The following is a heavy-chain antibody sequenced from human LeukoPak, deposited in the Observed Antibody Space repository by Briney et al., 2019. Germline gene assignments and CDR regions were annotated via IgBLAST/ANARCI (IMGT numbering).Heavy chain of an antibody. V-gene: IGHV4-59*01. D-gene: IGHD3-10*01. CDR1: GGSISSYY. CDR2: IYYSGST. Sequence: SETLSLTCTVSGGSISSYYWGWIRQPPGKGLEWIGYIYYSGSTNYNPSLKSRVTISVDTSKNQFSLKLSSVTAADTAVYYCARTYYYGSGSYYKLLDAFDIWGQGTMVTVSS. J-gene: IGHJ3*02. CDR3: ARTYYYGSGSYYKLLDAFDI.